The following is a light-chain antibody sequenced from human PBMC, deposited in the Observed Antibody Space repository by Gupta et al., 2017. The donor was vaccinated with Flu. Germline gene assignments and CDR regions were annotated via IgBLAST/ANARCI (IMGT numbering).Light chain of an antibody. CDR2: GAS. Sequence: PSFRSASGGDRVTITCRASQKIRNYLKWYQQKPGGGPKRLIFGASTLQGGAPSRFSGRGSGTDFTLTITRLQREDSATYYCQQSHKTPSTFGQGTNLEI. V-gene: IGKV1-39*01. CDR3: QQSHKTPST. CDR1: QKIRNY. J-gene: IGKJ2*02.